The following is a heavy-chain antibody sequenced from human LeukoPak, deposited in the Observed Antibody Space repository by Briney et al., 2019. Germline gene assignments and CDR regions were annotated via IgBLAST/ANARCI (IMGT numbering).Heavy chain of an antibody. CDR1: GFTFNNYY. D-gene: IGHD4-17*01. CDR3: ARAYYGGNSGGYYFDY. CDR2: ISSSATNI. V-gene: IGHV3-11*01. J-gene: IGHJ4*02. Sequence: KPGGSLRLSCAASGFTFNNYYMSWIRQAPGKGLEWVSYISSSATNIQYADSVKGRFTISRDNAKNSLFLQMNSLRAEDTAVYYCARAYYGGNSGGYYFDYWGQGTLVTVSS.